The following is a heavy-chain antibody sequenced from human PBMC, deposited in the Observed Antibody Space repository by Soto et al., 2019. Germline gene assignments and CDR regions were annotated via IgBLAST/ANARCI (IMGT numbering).Heavy chain of an antibody. Sequence: QVQLVQSGATQEKPGASVKVSCEAFGYSFDSYAYSWGRQAPGQGLEWMGRIGSGDTNYAQKHQGRVTMTTDTTTNTDYMELRSLRSDDTALYCCARETAPYGFDLWGQGTMVTVSS. CDR2: IGSGDT. J-gene: IGHJ3*01. CDR1: GYSFDSYA. V-gene: IGHV1-18*01. D-gene: IGHD1-1*01. CDR3: ARETAPYGFDL.